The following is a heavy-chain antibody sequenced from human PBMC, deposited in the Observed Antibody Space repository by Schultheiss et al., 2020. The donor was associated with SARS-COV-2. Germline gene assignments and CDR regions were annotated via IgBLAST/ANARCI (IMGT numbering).Heavy chain of an antibody. D-gene: IGHD2-8*01. Sequence: ETLSLTCTVSGGSISSYYWNWIRQPPGKGLEWIGYIYYSGSTNYSPSLKSRVTISVDTSKNQFSLKLSSVTAADTAVYYCARESCTSGVCYIDYWGQGTLVTVSS. CDR1: GGSISSYY. V-gene: IGHV4-59*01. CDR3: ARESCTSGVCYIDY. J-gene: IGHJ4*02. CDR2: IYYSGST.